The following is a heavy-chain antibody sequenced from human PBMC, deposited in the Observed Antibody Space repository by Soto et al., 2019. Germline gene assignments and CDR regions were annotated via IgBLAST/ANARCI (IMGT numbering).Heavy chain of an antibody. D-gene: IGHD4-17*01. CDR3: ARQGPAVSTPFDY. CDR2: IYYSGST. J-gene: IGHJ4*02. CDR1: GGSISSSSYY. V-gene: IGHV4-39*01. Sequence: QLQLQESGPGLVKTSETLSLTCTVSGGSISSSSYYWGWIRQPPGKGLEWIGSIYYSGSTYYNPSLRSGVTISVDTSKSEFSLKLSSVTAADAAVYYCARQGPAVSTPFDYWGQGTLVTVSS.